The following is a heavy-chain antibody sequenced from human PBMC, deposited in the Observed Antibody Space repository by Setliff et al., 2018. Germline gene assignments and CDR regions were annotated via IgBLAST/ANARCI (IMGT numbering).Heavy chain of an antibody. CDR3: MKKIIAGGGPPYDYFDY. CDR2: IHGEGINT. V-gene: IGHV3-23*01. CDR1: GFTVSSDY. D-gene: IGHD1-26*01. Sequence: GGSLRLSCAASGFTVSSDYMSWFRQAPGKGLEWVSSIHGEGINTYYADSVKGRFTISRDNSKNTLFLQMNSLRADDTAVYYCMKKIIAGGGPPYDYFDYWGQGTLVTVSS. J-gene: IGHJ4*02.